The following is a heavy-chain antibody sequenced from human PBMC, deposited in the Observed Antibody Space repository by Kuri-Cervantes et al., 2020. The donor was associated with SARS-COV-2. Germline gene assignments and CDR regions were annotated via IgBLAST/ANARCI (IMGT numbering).Heavy chain of an antibody. Sequence: GGSLRLSCAASGFTVSSYYMGWVRQAPGEGLEWVSVIYSGGNTYYADSVKGRFNISRDNSKNPMYLQMNSLRAEDTAVYYCARERGRRGWFDPWGQGTLVTVSS. CDR3: ARERGRRGWFDP. CDR2: IYSGGNT. CDR1: GFTVSSYY. J-gene: IGHJ5*02. V-gene: IGHV3-53*01.